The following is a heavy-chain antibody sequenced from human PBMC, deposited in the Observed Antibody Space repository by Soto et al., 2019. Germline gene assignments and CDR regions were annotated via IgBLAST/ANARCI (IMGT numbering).Heavy chain of an antibody. J-gene: IGHJ4*02. V-gene: IGHV4-59*08. Sequence: SETLSLTCTVSGASISSYYWSWIRQPPGKGLEWIGCVYYSGSTTFNPSLKSRVSVSVDTSKNQFSLKLRSVSAADTAVYYCVRVVGYDSLTGYARDYWGQGTLVTVSS. CDR3: VRVVGYDSLTGYARDY. D-gene: IGHD3-9*01. CDR1: GASISSYY. CDR2: VYYSGST.